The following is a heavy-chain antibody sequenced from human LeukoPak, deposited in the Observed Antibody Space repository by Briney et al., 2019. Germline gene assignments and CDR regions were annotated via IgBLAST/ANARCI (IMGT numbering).Heavy chain of an antibody. V-gene: IGHV3-21*01. CDR2: ITSSSSYI. J-gene: IGHJ6*03. D-gene: IGHD1-26*01. CDR3: ARDPYSGGYGDYYYYYMDV. Sequence: GGSLKLSCAASGFTFSSYNMNWVRQAPGKGLEWVSSITSSSSYIYYADSVKGRFTISRDNAKNSLYLQINSLRAEDTAVYYCARDPYSGGYGDYYYYYMDVWGKGTTVTISS. CDR1: GFTFSSYN.